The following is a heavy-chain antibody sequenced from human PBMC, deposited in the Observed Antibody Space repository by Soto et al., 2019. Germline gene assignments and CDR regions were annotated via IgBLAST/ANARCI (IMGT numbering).Heavy chain of an antibody. V-gene: IGHV3-30-3*01. J-gene: IGHJ6*02. CDR2: ISYDGSNK. D-gene: IGHD4-17*01. Sequence: QVQLVESGGGVVQPGRSLRLSCAASGFTFSSYAMHWVRQAPGKGLEWVAVISYDGSNKYYADSVKGRFTISRDNSKNTLYLQMNSLRAEDTAVYYCARENGDPGAYYYYGMDVWGQGTTVTVSS. CDR1: GFTFSSYA. CDR3: ARENGDPGAYYYYGMDV.